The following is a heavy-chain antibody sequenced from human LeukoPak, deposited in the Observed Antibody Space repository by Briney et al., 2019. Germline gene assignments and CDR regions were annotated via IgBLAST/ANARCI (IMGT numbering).Heavy chain of an antibody. V-gene: IGHV3-21*01. D-gene: IGHD2-15*01. CDR1: GFTFSSYS. CDR3: ARVYCSGGSCYLGFDY. J-gene: IGHJ4*02. CDR2: VSSSSSYI. Sequence: PGGSLRLSCAASGFTFSSYSMNWVRQAPGKGLELDSSVSSSSSYIYYADSVKGRFTISRDNAKNSLYLQMNSLRAEDTAVYYCARVYCSGGSCYLGFDYWGQGTLVTVSS.